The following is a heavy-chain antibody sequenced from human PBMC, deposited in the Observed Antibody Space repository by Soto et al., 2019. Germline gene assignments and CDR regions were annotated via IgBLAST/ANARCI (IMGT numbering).Heavy chain of an antibody. J-gene: IGHJ6*02. CDR2: LYNTGST. Sequence: QVRLQESGPGLVKPSEILSITCTVSGASISRYYWSWIRQSLGKGLEWIGYLYNTGSTIYNPSLKSRVTISLDTSKNQFSLKMNSVTAADTAVYYCARDLWGYCGADCYPLDVWGQGTTVTVSS. V-gene: IGHV4-59*01. CDR1: GASISRYY. CDR3: ARDLWGYCGADCYPLDV. D-gene: IGHD2-21*02.